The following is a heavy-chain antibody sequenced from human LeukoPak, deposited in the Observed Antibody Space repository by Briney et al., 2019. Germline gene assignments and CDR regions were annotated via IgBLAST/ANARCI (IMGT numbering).Heavy chain of an antibody. J-gene: IGHJ4*02. V-gene: IGHV1-2*02. Sequence: ASVKVSCKASGYTFTGYYMRWVRQAPGQGLEWMGWINPNSGGTNYAQKFQGRVTMTRDTSISTAYMELSRLRSDDTAVYYCARDKWFGELDYFDYWGQGTLVTVSS. CDR2: INPNSGGT. D-gene: IGHD3-10*01. CDR3: ARDKWFGELDYFDY. CDR1: GYTFTGYY.